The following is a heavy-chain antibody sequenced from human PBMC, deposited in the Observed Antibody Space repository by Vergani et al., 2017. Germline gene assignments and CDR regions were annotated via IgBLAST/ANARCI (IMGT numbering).Heavy chain of an antibody. CDR3: ARDPPSSSTSCYGAERGYYDYGMDV. CDR2: IIPILGIA. V-gene: IGHV1-69*04. J-gene: IGHJ6*02. CDR1: GGTFSSYA. Sequence: QVQLVQSGAEVKKPGSSVKVSCKASGGTFSSYAISWVRQAPGQGLEWMGRIIPILGIANYAQKFQGRVTITADKSTSTAYMELSSLRSEDTAVYYCARDPPSSSTSCYGAERGYYDYGMDVWGQGTTVTVSS. D-gene: IGHD2-2*01.